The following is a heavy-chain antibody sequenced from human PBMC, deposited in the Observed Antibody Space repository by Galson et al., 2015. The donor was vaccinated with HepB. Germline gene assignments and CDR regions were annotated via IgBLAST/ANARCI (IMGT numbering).Heavy chain of an antibody. CDR2: TYYRSKWYN. CDR1: GDSVSSNSGV. J-gene: IGHJ4*02. CDR3: SRGSNYAFDY. V-gene: IGHV6-1*01. D-gene: IGHD1-7*01. Sequence: CAISGDSVSSNSGVWNWIRQSPSRGLEWLGATYYRSKWYNDYAVSVESRITINPDTSKNQFSLQLNSVTPEDTAVYFCSRGSNYAFDYSGQGTLVTVSS.